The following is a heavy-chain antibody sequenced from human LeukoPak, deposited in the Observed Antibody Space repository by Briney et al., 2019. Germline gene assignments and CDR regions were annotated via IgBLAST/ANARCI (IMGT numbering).Heavy chain of an antibody. D-gene: IGHD6-19*01. J-gene: IGHJ4*02. CDR3: ARSIAVAGTFFDY. V-gene: IGHV3-33*01. Sequence: GGSPRLSCAASGFTFSSYGMHWVRQAPGKGLEWVAVIWYDGSNKYYADSVKGRFTISRDNSKNTLYLQTNSLRAEDTAVYYCARSIAVAGTFFDYWGQGTLVTVSS. CDR1: GFTFSSYG. CDR2: IWYDGSNK.